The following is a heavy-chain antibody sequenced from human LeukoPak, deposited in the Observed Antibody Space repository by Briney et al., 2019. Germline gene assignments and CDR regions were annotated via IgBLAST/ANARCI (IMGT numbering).Heavy chain of an antibody. CDR1: GGSISSGDYY. CDR2: IYYSGST. J-gene: IGHJ6*02. CDR3: ASPIVVVPAALPDNYGMDV. D-gene: IGHD2-2*01. Sequence: SETLSLTCTVSGGSISSGDYYWSWIRQPPGKGLEWIVYIYYSGSTYYNPSLKSRVTISVDTSKNQFSLKLSSVTAADTVVYYCASPIVVVPAALPDNYGMDVWGRGTTVTVSS. V-gene: IGHV4-30-4*01.